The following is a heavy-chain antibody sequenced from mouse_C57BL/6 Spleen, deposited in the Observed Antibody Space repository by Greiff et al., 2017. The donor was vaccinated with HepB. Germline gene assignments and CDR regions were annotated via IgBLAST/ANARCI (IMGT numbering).Heavy chain of an antibody. Sequence: QVQLQQPGAELVRPGSSVKLSCKASGYTFTSYWMHWVKQRPIQGLEWIGNIDPSDSETHYNQKFKDKATLTVDKSSSTAYMQLSSLTSEDSAVYYCARSVDYYGNSDWYFDVWGTGTTVTVSS. V-gene: IGHV1-52*01. CDR2: IDPSDSET. J-gene: IGHJ1*03. CDR3: ARSVDYYGNSDWYFDV. CDR1: GYTFTSYW. D-gene: IGHD2-1*01.